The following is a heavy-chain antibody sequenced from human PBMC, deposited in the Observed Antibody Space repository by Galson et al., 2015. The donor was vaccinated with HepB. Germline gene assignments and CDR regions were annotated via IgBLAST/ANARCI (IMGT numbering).Heavy chain of an antibody. CDR2: FFTGGRT. V-gene: IGHV3-53*01. CDR1: GFSVSSKY. CDR3: ASAVGTDVVDAFDI. D-gene: IGHD1-26*01. J-gene: IGHJ3*02. Sequence: SLRLSCAASGFSVSSKYMSWVRQAPGKGLEWVSVFFTGGRTYYADSVKGRFTISRDTSRNTFNLQMSSLRGEDTALYYCASAVGTDVVDAFDIWGRGTMVTVSS.